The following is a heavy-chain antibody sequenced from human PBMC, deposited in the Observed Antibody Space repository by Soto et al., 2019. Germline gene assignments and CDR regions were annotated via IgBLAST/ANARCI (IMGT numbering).Heavy chain of an antibody. CDR2: INPSGGST. J-gene: IGHJ5*02. V-gene: IGHV1-46*01. D-gene: IGHD1-26*01. CDR3: ARVTVGATLGNWFDP. CDR1: GYTFTSYY. Sequence: ASVKVSCKASGYTFTSYYMHWVRQAPGQGLEWMGIINPSGGSTSYAQKFQGRVTMTRDTSTSTVYMELSSLRSEDTAVYYCARVTVGATLGNWFDPWGQGTLVTVSS.